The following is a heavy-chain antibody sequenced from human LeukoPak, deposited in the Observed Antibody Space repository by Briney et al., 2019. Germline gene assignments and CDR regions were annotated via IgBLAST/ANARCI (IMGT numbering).Heavy chain of an antibody. CDR1: GFTFSNAW. CDR3: ARDRPSMVRGVIITSRVMDV. Sequence: GGSLRLSCAASGFTFSNAWMSWVRQAPGKGLEWVAVISQDGSNTYYADSVKGRFTISRDNSKNTLYLQISSLRAEDTAVYYCARDRPSMVRGVIITSRVMDVWGQGTTVTVSS. D-gene: IGHD3-10*01. J-gene: IGHJ6*02. V-gene: IGHV3-30-3*01. CDR2: ISQDGSNT.